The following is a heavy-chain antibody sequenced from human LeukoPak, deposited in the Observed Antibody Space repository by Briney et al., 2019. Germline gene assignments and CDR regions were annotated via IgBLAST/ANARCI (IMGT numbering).Heavy chain of an antibody. D-gene: IGHD3-22*01. CDR3: ARVVESGYEWWGYFDS. CDR1: GGSIGSYY. J-gene: IGHJ4*02. Sequence: PSETLSLTCSVSGGSIGSYYWSWLRQSPGKGLEWIAYIYYTGSTNYNPSLRSRVTMSVDTSENQFSLKLSSVTAADTAVYFCARVVESGYEWWGYFDSWGQGRLVTVSS. V-gene: IGHV4-59*01. CDR2: IYYTGST.